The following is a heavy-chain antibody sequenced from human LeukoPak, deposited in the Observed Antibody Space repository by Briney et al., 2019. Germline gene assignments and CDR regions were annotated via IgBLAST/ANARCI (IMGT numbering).Heavy chain of an antibody. J-gene: IGHJ4*02. Sequence: SETLSLTCSVSVSSVSITSSSYFWGWTRQPPGRGLEMIGSVDKSGSSYCNPSLKSRVTISVDASKNQFSLKLTSVTAADTAVYYCARGPDHYDSSCVGYWGQGTLVTVSS. CDR2: VDKSGSS. V-gene: IGHV4-39*07. CDR3: ARGPDHYDSSCVGY. CDR1: VSSVSITSSSYF. D-gene: IGHD3-22*01.